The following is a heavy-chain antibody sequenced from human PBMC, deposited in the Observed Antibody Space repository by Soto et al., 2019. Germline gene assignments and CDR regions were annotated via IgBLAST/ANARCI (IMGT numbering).Heavy chain of an antibody. CDR3: AKELTYYDFWSGYYHSDAFDI. CDR1: GFTFSSYA. D-gene: IGHD3-3*01. V-gene: IGHV3-23*01. Sequence: EVQLLESGGGLVQPGGSLRLSCAASGFTFSSYAMSWVRQAPGKGLEWVSAISGSGGSTYYADSVKGRFTISRDNSKNTLYLPMNSLRAEDTAVYYCAKELTYYDFWSGYYHSDAFDIWGQGTMVTVSS. J-gene: IGHJ3*02. CDR2: ISGSGGST.